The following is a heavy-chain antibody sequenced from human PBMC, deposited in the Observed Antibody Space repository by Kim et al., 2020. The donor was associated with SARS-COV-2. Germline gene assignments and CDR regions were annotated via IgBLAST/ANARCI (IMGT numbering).Heavy chain of an antibody. J-gene: IGHJ4*01. V-gene: IGHV1-69*13. Sequence: SVKVSCKTSGYTFSKFATRWVRQAPGQGLEWLGGIIPRYNTVDYARKFQDRVTITADASTNTAYMELSSLKSDDTAVYYCARDATPLVHFTILGNDYFD. D-gene: IGHD3-10*02. CDR1: GYTFSKFA. CDR3: ARDATPLVHFTILGNDYFD. CDR2: IIPRYNTV.